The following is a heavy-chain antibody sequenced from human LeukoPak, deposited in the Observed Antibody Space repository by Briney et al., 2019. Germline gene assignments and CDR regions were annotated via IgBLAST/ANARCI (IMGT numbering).Heavy chain of an antibody. V-gene: IGHV3-30*04. CDR3: AKSLPAYYYGSGSHYNVGDY. CDR1: GFTFSSYA. J-gene: IGHJ4*02. D-gene: IGHD3-10*01. CDR2: ISYDGSNK. Sequence: GGSLRLSCAASGFTFSSYAMHWVRQAPGKGLEWVAVISYDGSNKYYADSVKGRFTISRDNSKNTLYLQMNSLRAEDTAVYYCAKSLPAYYYGSGSHYNVGDYWGQGTLVTVSS.